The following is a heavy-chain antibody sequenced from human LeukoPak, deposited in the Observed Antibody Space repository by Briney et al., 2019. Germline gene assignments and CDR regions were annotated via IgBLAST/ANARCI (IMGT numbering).Heavy chain of an antibody. Sequence: SETLSLTCTVSGGSISSGSYYWSWIRQPAGKGLEWIGRIYTSGSTNYNPSLKSRVTISVDTSKNQFSLKLSSVTAADTAVYYCARGGSHYYDSSGWGVIWGQGTMVTVSS. CDR1: GGSISSGSYY. V-gene: IGHV4-61*02. CDR3: ARGGSHYYDSSGWGVI. D-gene: IGHD3-22*01. J-gene: IGHJ3*02. CDR2: IYTSGST.